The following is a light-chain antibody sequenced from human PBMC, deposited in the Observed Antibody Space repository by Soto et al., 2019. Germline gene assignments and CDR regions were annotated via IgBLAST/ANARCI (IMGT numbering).Light chain of an antibody. CDR3: QQYGSSQWT. Sequence: IVLTQSPGTLSLSPGERATLSCRASQTVYNDYLAWYQQKPGQPPRLLISGASKRATGIPDRFSGSGSGTAFSLTISRLGPEDSAVYYCQQYGSSQWTFGQGTKVEIK. V-gene: IGKV3-20*01. CDR2: GAS. CDR1: QTVYNDY. J-gene: IGKJ1*01.